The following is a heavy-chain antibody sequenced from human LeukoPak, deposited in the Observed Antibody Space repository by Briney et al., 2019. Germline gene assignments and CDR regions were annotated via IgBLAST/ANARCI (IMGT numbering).Heavy chain of an antibody. CDR2: IKQDGSEK. Sequence: RGSLRLSCAASGFTLSSHWMSWVRQAPGKGLEWVANIKQDGSEKYYVGSVKGRFTLSRDNAKNSMYLQMNSLRAEDTAVYYCARWEIRGTAHQLDYWGQGTLVTVSS. V-gene: IGHV3-7*01. D-gene: IGHD1-7*01. CDR3: ARWEIRGTAHQLDY. J-gene: IGHJ4*02. CDR1: GFTLSSHW.